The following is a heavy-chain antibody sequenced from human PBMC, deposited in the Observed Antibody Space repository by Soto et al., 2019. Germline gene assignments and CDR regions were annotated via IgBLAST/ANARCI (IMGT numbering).Heavy chain of an antibody. CDR3: ARERVLGVYWYYGMDV. J-gene: IGHJ6*02. Sequence: QVQLVESGGGVVQPGRSLRLSCVASGFTFSSYGMHWVRQAPGKGLEWVAVIWYDGSNKYYADSVKGRFTISRDNSKNTLYLQMNSLRAEDTAVYYCARERVLGVYWYYGMDVWGQGTTVTVSS. V-gene: IGHV3-33*01. CDR2: IWYDGSNK. D-gene: IGHD3-16*01. CDR1: GFTFSSYG.